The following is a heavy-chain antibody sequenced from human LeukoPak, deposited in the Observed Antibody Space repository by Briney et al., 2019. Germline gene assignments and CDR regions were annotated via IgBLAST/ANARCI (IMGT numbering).Heavy chain of an antibody. CDR2: IYYSGTT. V-gene: IGHV4-39*01. CDR1: GGSLSSNSYY. D-gene: IGHD6-13*01. CDR3: ARHQSFVGSSGSLFDH. Sequence: SETLSLTCTVSGGSLSSNSYYWGWIRQPPGKGLEWIGNIYYSGTTYYNPSLRSRVTISVDTSKNQFSLKLSSVTAADTAVYYCARHQSFVGSSGSLFDHWGQGTLVTVSS. J-gene: IGHJ4*02.